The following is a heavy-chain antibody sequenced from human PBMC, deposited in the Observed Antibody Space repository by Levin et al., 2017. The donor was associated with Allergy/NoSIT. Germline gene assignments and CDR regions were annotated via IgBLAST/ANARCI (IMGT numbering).Heavy chain of an antibody. V-gene: IGHV4-39*01. CDR2: IYYSGST. CDR1: D. CDR3: ARLGGFMVRGVTPIQADY. J-gene: IGHJ4*02. Sequence: DGVWLGQPPGKWLEWIGSIYYSGSTYYNPSLKSRVTISVDTSKNQFSLKLSSVTAADTAVYYCARLGGFMVRGVTPIQADYWGQGTLVTVSS. D-gene: IGHD3-10*01.